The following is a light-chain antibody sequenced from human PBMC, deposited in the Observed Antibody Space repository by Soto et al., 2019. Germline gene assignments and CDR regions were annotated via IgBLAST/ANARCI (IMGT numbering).Light chain of an antibody. J-gene: IGLJ1*01. Sequence: QSVLTQPPSVSAAPGQKVTISCSGSSSNIGNNYVSWYQQLPGTAPKLLIYDNNKRPSGVSDRFSGSKSDNTASLTISGLQAEDEGDYYCCSYAGDYMFVFGTGTKVTVL. CDR3: CSYAGDYMFV. CDR1: SSNIGNNY. V-gene: IGLV1-51*01. CDR2: DNN.